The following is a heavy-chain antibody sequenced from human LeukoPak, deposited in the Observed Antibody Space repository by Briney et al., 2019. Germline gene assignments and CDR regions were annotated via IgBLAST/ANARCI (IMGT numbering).Heavy chain of an antibody. CDR3: ARDWYSSSLDNWFDP. J-gene: IGHJ5*02. V-gene: IGHV4-61*02. Sequence: PSETLSLTCTVSGAPISSGSHYWSWIRQPAGKGLEWIGRLYVSSDTTYNPSLKSRVTISADTSKNQFFLKLSSVTAADTAVYYCARDWYSSSLDNWFDPWGQGILVTVSS. CDR1: GAPISSGSHY. D-gene: IGHD6-13*01. CDR2: LYVSSDT.